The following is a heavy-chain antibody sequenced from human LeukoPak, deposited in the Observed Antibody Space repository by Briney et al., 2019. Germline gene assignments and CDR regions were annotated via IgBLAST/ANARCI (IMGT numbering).Heavy chain of an antibody. D-gene: IGHD6-13*01. CDR2: IRYDGSNK. CDR1: GFTFSSYG. Sequence: PGGSLRLSCAASGFTFSSYGMHWVRQAPGKGLEWVAFIRYDGSNKYYADSVKGRFTISRDNSKNTLFLQMNSLRPDDTAIYYCARDSIRQQLYYFDSWGQGTLVTVSS. V-gene: IGHV3-30*02. CDR3: ARDSIRQQLYYFDS. J-gene: IGHJ4*02.